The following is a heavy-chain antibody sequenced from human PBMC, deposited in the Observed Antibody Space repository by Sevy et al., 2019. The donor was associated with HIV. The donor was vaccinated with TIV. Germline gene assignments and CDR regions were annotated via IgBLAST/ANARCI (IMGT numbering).Heavy chain of an antibody. CDR2: IRYDGSNK. CDR3: AKGRREDIVVVVAATPNQADAFDI. V-gene: IGHV3-30*02. J-gene: IGHJ3*02. D-gene: IGHD2-15*01. Sequence: GGSPRLSCAASGFTFSSYGMHWVRQAPGKGLEWVAFIRYDGSNKYYADSVKGRFTISRDNSKNTLYLQMNSLRAEDTAVYYCAKGRREDIVVVVAATPNQADAFDIWGQGTMVTVSS. CDR1: GFTFSSYG.